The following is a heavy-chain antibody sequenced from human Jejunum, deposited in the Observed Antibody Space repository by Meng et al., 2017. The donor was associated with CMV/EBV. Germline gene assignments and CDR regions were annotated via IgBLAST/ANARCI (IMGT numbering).Heavy chain of an antibody. V-gene: IGHV3-74*01. CDR1: TFSNYG. CDR2: ISGDGSST. D-gene: IGHD2-2*01. J-gene: IGHJ5*02. CDR3: AREPYCSSTSCSRAFGP. Sequence: TFSNYGMHWVRQTPKGLEWVSRISGDGSSTAYADSVEGRFTISRDNAENTLFLQMDSLGAEDTAVYYCAREPYCSSTSCSRAFGPWGRGTLVTVSS.